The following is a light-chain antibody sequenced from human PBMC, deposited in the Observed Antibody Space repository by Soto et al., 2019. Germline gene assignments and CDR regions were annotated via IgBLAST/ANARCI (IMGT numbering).Light chain of an antibody. CDR3: QQTNSLPPT. J-gene: IGKJ5*01. V-gene: IGKV1D-12*01. CDR2: AAF. CDR1: QHISSW. Sequence: DIQMTQSPSSVSASVGDRVTITCRASQHISSWLAWYQQKPGKAPKLLIYAAFNLQSGVPSRFSGNRSGTDFTLTISSLQPDDFATYYCQQTNSLPPTFGQGTRLEIK.